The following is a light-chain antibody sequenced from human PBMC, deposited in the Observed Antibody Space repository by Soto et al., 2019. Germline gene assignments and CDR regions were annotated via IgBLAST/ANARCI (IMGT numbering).Light chain of an antibody. Sequence: SYELTQPPSVSVSPGQTASITCSGDQWGNKYVCWYQQKPGQSPVLVIYQDDKRPSGIPERFSGSNSGNTATLTISGTQAMDEADYYCQTWDTTTYVFGTGTKVTVL. CDR3: QTWDTTTYV. CDR1: QWGNKY. J-gene: IGLJ1*01. CDR2: QDD. V-gene: IGLV3-1*01.